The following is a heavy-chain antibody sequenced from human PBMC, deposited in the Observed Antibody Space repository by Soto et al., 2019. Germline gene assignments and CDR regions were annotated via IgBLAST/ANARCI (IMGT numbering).Heavy chain of an antibody. CDR3: ARDPGQQLLKRGAFDI. V-gene: IGHV4-59*01. J-gene: IGHJ3*02. CDR2: IYYSGST. D-gene: IGHD6-13*01. CDR1: GGSISSYY. Sequence: SETLSLTCTVSGGSISSYYWSWIRQPPGKGLEWIGYIYYSGSTNYNPSLKSRVTISVDTSKNQFSLKLSSVTAADTAVYYCARDPGQQLLKRGAFDIWGQGTMVTVSS.